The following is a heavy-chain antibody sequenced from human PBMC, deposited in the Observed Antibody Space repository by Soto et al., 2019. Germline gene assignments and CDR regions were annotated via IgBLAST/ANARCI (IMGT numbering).Heavy chain of an antibody. D-gene: IGHD6-19*01. CDR1: GYTFTAYS. CDR2: INPNSGGT. V-gene: IGHV1-2*02. CDR3: ASVSVAGRGYYFDY. Sequence: QVQLVQSGAEVKKPGASVKVSCKASGYTFTAYSLHWVRQAPGQGLEWMGWINPNSGGTNYEQKFQGRVTMTRDMSISTAYMDLSRLRSDDTAIYYCASVSVAGRGYYFDYWGQGTLVTVSS. J-gene: IGHJ4*02.